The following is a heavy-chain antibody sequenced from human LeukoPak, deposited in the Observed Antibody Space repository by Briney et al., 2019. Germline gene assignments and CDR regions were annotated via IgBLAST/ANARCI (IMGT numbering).Heavy chain of an antibody. D-gene: IGHD2/OR15-2a*01. Sequence: GGSLRLSCAASGFTFSSYGMHWVRQAPGKGLEWVSTVSGSGASTYYADSVKGRFTISRDNSKNTLYLQMNSLRADDTAVYYCAKDFSTTIYYFDYWGQGTLVTVSS. V-gene: IGHV3-23*01. CDR1: GFTFSSYG. CDR3: AKDFSTTIYYFDY. J-gene: IGHJ4*02. CDR2: VSGSGAST.